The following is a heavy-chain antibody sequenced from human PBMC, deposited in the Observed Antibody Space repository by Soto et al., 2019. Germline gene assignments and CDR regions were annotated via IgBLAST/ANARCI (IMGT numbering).Heavy chain of an antibody. Sequence: EVQLLESGGGLVQPGGSLRLSCAASGFTFSSYTMSWVRQAPGKGLEWVSAISGRGGSTYYADSVKGRFTISRDSSKNTLYLQMNSLRAEDTDVYYCAKEGWYYYDSSGYYDYWGQGTLVTVSS. CDR1: GFTFSSYT. CDR2: ISGRGGST. V-gene: IGHV3-23*01. CDR3: AKEGWYYYDSSGYYDY. J-gene: IGHJ4*02. D-gene: IGHD3-22*01.